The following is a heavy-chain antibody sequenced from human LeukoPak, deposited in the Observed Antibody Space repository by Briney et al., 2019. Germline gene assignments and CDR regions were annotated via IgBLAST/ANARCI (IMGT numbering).Heavy chain of an antibody. Sequence: SETLSLTCAVYGGSFSGYYWSWIRQPAGKGLEWNGEINHSGSTNYNPSLKSRVTISVDTSKNQFSLKLSSVTAADTAVYYCARLKYYYGSGSDYSINYYYYYYMDVWGKGTTVTISS. CDR3: ARLKYYYGSGSDYSINYYYYYYMDV. CDR2: INHSGST. D-gene: IGHD3-10*01. V-gene: IGHV4-34*01. J-gene: IGHJ6*03. CDR1: GGSFSGYY.